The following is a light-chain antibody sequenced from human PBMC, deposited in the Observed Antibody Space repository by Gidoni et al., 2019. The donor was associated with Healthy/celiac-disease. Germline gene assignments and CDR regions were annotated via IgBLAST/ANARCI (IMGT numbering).Light chain of an antibody. CDR3: QAWDSSTAGV. CDR1: KLGDKY. J-gene: IGLJ1*01. CDR2: QDS. V-gene: IGLV3-1*01. Sequence: SYELTPPPSVSVSPGQTASIPCSGDKLGDKYACWYQQKPGQSPVLVIYQDSKRPSGIPERFSGSNSGNTATLTISGTQAMDEADYYCQAWDSSTAGVFGTGTKVTVL.